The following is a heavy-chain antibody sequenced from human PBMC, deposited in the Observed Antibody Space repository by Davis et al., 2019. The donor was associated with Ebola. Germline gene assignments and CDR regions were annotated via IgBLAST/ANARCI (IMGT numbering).Heavy chain of an antibody. CDR2: IWYDGSNK. CDR3: ARGSLVTMIVGDAFDI. CDR1: GFTFSSYG. D-gene: IGHD3-22*01. V-gene: IGHV3-33*01. J-gene: IGHJ3*02. Sequence: PGGSLRLSCAASGFTFSSYGMHWVRQPPGKGLEWVAVIWYDGSNKYYADSVKGRFTISRDNSKNTLYLQMNSLRAEDTAVYYCARGSLVTMIVGDAFDIWGQGTMVTVSS.